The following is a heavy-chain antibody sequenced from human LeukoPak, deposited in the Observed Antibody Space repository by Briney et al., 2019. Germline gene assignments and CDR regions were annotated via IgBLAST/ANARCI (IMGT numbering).Heavy chain of an antibody. CDR2: IKSDGSST. Sequence: QPGGSLRLSCAASGFTFSNYWMHWVRRAPGKGLVWVSRIKSDGSSTSYADFVKGRFTISRDNAKNTLYLQMNSLRAEDTAVYYCARDPDICSGGSCYPHFDYWGQGTLVTVSS. CDR3: ARDPDICSGGSCYPHFDY. J-gene: IGHJ4*02. V-gene: IGHV3-74*01. CDR1: GFTFSNYW. D-gene: IGHD2-15*01.